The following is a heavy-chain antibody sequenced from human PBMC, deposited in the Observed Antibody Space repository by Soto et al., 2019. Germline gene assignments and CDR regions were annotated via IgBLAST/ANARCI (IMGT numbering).Heavy chain of an antibody. CDR1: GGSISSSSYY. Sequence: SETLSLTCTVSGGSISSSSYYWGWIRQPPGKGLEWIGSIYYSGTTYYNPSLKSRVTISVDTSKNQFSLKLSSVTAADTAVYYCARHRGYYDILTGYYTELNFDYWGQGTLVTVSS. J-gene: IGHJ4*02. CDR3: ARHRGYYDILTGYYTELNFDY. CDR2: IYYSGTT. V-gene: IGHV4-39*01. D-gene: IGHD3-9*01.